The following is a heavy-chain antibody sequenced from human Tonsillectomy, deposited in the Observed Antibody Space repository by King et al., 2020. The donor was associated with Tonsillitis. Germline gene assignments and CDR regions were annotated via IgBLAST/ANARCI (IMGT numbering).Heavy chain of an antibody. J-gene: IGHJ3*01. V-gene: IGHV3-30-3*01. CDR2: ISYDGSNK. Sequence: QLVQSGGGVVQPGRSLRLSCAASGFTFSSYAMHWVRQAPGKGLEWVAVISYDGSNKYYADSVKGRFTISRDNSKNTLYLQMNSLRAEDTAVHYCARAPYSSSWTLSFWGQGTMVTVSS. D-gene: IGHD6-13*01. CDR3: ARAPYSSSWTLSF. CDR1: GFTFSSYA.